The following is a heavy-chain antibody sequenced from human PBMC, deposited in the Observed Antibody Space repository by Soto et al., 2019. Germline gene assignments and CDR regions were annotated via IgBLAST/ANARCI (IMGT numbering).Heavy chain of an antibody. CDR1: GYTFTGHY. J-gene: IGHJ6*02. V-gene: IGHV1-2*02. CDR2: VKPNSGGT. CDR3: ARYKRYCSSTSCYRIHGMDV. D-gene: IGHD2-2*01. Sequence: ASVKVSCKASGYTFTGHYMYWVRQAPGQALEWMGWVKPNSGGTNYAQQFLGRDTMTSVTSISTAYMELSRLRSDDTAVYYCARYKRYCSSTSCYRIHGMDVWGQGTTVTVSS.